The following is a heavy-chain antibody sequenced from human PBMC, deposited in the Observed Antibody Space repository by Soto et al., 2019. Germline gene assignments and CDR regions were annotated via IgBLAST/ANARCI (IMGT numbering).Heavy chain of an antibody. J-gene: IGHJ4*02. CDR2: ISTYNDDT. V-gene: IGHV1-18*01. D-gene: IGHD2-2*01. CDR3: AREYCSGTGCYGGDY. CDR1: GYTITTYG. Sequence: QVQLVQSGAEVKKPGASVKVSCKASGYTITTYGISWVRRAPGQGLEWMGWISTYNDDTVYAQSLQGRVTLTTDTSTSTAYMEMRSLTSDDTAVYYCAREYCSGTGCYGGDYWGQGTLVTVSS.